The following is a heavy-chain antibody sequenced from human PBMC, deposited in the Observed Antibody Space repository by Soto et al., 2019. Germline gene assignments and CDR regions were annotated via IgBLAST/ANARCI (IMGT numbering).Heavy chain of an antibody. CDR1: GFTFSSYA. J-gene: IGHJ4*02. CDR3: AKASDWGSYGYFDY. D-gene: IGHD1-26*01. CDR2: INGGSGSA. V-gene: IGHV3-23*01. Sequence: EVHLLESGGGLVQPGGSLRLSCAASGFTFSSYAMRWVRQAPGKGLEWVSAINGGSGSAYYADAVKGRFTISRDNSKNTLFLQMNRLRVDDTALYYCAKASDWGSYGYFDYWGQGTLVTVSS.